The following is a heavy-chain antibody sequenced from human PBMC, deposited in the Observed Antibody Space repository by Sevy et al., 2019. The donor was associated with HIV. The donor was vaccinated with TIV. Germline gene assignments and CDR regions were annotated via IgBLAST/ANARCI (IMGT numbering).Heavy chain of an antibody. Sequence: GGSLRLSCAASGFTFAKYSMSWVRQAPGKGLEWVSTFSFGCGRINYADSVKGRFTISRDDPKNTLFLQMNSLRAEDTATYFCAREGCTQPHDYWGQGTLVTVFS. V-gene: IGHV3-23*01. CDR3: AREGCTQPHDY. CDR2: FSFGCGRI. CDR1: GFTFAKYS. D-gene: IGHD2-8*01. J-gene: IGHJ4*02.